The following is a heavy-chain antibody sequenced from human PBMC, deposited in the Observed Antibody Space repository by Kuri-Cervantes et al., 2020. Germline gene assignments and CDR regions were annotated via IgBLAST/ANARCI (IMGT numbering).Heavy chain of an antibody. J-gene: IGHJ4*02. D-gene: IGHD3-16*01. Sequence: GSLRLSCTVSGGSINSYYWSWIRQSPGKGLEWIAYIYYSGSTDYNPSLKSRVTISVDTSKNQFSLKLSSVTAAATAVYYCARGPLSSGLRVGRVFDYWGQGTLVTVSS. CDR3: ARGPLSSGLRVGRVFDY. CDR1: GGSINSYY. V-gene: IGHV4-59*12. CDR2: IYYSGST.